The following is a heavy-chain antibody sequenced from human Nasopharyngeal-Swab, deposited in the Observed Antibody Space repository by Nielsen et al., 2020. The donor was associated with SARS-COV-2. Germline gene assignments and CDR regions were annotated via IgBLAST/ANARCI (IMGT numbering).Heavy chain of an antibody. CDR2: LWYGGSNK. V-gene: IGHV3-33*01. Sequence: SLITSCAASGFTFSTHAMPSGRQHPRTGLEWVTILWYGGSNKEYADAVKGRFTISRDNSKNTVLLQMNSLRVEDTAVSYCATDAPGSGFALDTWGQETMVTVLS. CDR1: GFTFSTHA. D-gene: IGHD3-22*01. CDR3: ATDAPGSGFALDT. J-gene: IGHJ3*02.